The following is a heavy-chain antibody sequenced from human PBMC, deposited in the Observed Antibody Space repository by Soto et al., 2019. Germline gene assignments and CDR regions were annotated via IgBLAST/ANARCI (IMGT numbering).Heavy chain of an antibody. D-gene: IGHD2-2*02. V-gene: IGHV4-59*08. J-gene: IGHJ4*02. CDR3: ARQRTTNKIPSHFDY. Sequence: SEALSLTCTVSGGSIIRYYWSWILQPPGKGLEWIGYISNSGSTNYNPSLKSRVTISVDTSKNQFSLQLTSVTAADTAVYYCARQRTTNKIPSHFDYWGRGTLVTVSS. CDR1: GGSIIRYY. CDR2: ISNSGST.